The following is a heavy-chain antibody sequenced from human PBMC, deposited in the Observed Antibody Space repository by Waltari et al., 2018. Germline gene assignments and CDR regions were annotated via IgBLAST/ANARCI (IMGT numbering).Heavy chain of an antibody. Sequence: GYTFTDYYMHWVQQAPGKGLEWMGRVDPEDGETIYAEKFQGRVTITADTSTDTAYMELSSLRSEDTAVYYCATDREYYMDVWGKGTTVTVSS. CDR1: GYTFTDYY. V-gene: IGHV1-69-2*01. CDR3: ATDREYYMDV. J-gene: IGHJ6*03. D-gene: IGHD1-26*01. CDR2: VDPEDGET.